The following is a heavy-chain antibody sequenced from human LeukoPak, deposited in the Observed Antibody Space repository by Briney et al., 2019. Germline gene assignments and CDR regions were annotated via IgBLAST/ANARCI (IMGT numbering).Heavy chain of an antibody. D-gene: IGHD3-10*01. CDR1: GFTFSDYY. J-gene: IGHJ6*03. CDR3: ARVLSGRGSLYDYYYYMDV. Sequence: GGSLRLSCAASGFTFSDYYMSWIRQAPGKGLEWVSYISSSGSTIYYADSVKGRFTISRDNAKNSLYLQMNSLRAEDTAVYYCARVLSGRGSLYDYYYYMDVWGKGTTVTISS. CDR2: ISSSGSTI. V-gene: IGHV3-11*01.